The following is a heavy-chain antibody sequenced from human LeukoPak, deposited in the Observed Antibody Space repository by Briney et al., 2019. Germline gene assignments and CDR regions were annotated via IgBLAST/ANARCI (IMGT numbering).Heavy chain of an antibody. CDR1: GFIVSSKY. D-gene: IGHD2-21*02. CDR2: VYSNDDT. CDR3: GSSTVHYYNSGMDV. Sequence: GGSLRLSCAASGFIVSSKYMSWVRQAPGKGLEWVSTVYSNDDTYYADPVKGRFSISRDKSKNTLYLQMNSLRAEDTAVYYCGSSTVHYYNSGMDVWGQGATVTVTS. J-gene: IGHJ6*02. V-gene: IGHV3-53*01.